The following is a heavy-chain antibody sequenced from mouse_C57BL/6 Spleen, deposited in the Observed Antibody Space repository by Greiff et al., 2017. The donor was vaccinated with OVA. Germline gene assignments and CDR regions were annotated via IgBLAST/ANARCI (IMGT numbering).Heavy chain of an antibody. CDR3: ARWNGNYVDY. V-gene: IGHV1-69*01. CDR2: IDPSDSYT. CDR1: GYTFTSYW. Sequence: VQLQQPGAELVMPGASVKLSCKASGYTFTSYWMHWVKQRPGQGLEWIGEIDPSDSYTNYNQKFKGKSTLTEDKSSSTAYMQLSSLTSEDSAVYYCARWNGNYVDYWGQGTTLTVSS. J-gene: IGHJ2*01. D-gene: IGHD2-1*01.